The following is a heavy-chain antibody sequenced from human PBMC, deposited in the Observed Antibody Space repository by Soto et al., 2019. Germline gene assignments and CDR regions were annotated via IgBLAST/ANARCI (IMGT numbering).Heavy chain of an antibody. Sequence: GGSLRLSCAASGLTFSSYVMHWVRQAPDKGLEWVALISFDGSSPDYADSVKGRFTISRDNAKNTVYLQMNSLRPEDTAVYYCARSGSIDYWGQGTLVTVSS. J-gene: IGHJ4*02. CDR3: ARSGSIDY. V-gene: IGHV3-30*04. CDR1: GLTFSSYV. CDR2: ISFDGSSP.